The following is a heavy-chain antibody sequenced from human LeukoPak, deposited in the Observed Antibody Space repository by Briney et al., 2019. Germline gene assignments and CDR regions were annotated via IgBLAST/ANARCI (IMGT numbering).Heavy chain of an antibody. D-gene: IGHD3-22*01. J-gene: IGHJ3*02. CDR1: GFTFSSYW. CDR2: IKQDGSEK. CDR3: ASANYYDSSGYSPDAFDI. V-gene: IGHV3-7*01. Sequence: PGGSLRLSCAASGFTFSSYWMSWVRQAPGKGLEWVANIKQDGSEKYYVDSVKGRFTISGDNAKNSLYLQMNSLRAEDTAVYYCASANYYDSSGYSPDAFDIWGQGTMVTVSS.